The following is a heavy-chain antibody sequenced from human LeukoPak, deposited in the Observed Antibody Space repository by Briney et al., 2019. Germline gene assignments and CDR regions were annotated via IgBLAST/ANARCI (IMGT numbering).Heavy chain of an antibody. V-gene: IGHV3-23*01. CDR2: ITGGGSGI. D-gene: IGHD3-9*01. CDR1: GFTFSNYA. CDR3: AKWGDYDVLAGYYVPDY. Sequence: PGGSLRLSCAASGFTFSNYAMSWVRQAPGKGLEWVSAITGGGSGIYYADSMKSRFTISRDNSKNTLYLQINSLRAEDTGVYCCAKWGDYDVLAGYYVPDYWGQGTLVTVSS. J-gene: IGHJ4*02.